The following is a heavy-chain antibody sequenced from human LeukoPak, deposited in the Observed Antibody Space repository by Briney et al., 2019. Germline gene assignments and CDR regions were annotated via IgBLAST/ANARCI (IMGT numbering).Heavy chain of an antibody. J-gene: IGHJ4*02. CDR2: INSDGSST. V-gene: IGHV3-74*01. CDR3: AREGIQLWHYYFDY. D-gene: IGHD5-18*01. CDR1: GFTFSSYW. Sequence: GGSLRLPRAASGFTFSSYWMHWVRQAPGKGLVWVSRINSDGSSTSYADSVKGRFTISRDNAKNTLYLQMNSLRAEDTAVYYCAREGIQLWHYYFDYWGQGTLVTVSS.